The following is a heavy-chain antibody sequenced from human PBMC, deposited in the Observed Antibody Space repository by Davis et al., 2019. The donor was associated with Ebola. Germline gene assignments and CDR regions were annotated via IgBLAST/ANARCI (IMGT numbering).Heavy chain of an antibody. CDR3: AKSDYGDYASVFDS. CDR2: IRYDGSYK. V-gene: IGHV3-30*02. D-gene: IGHD4-17*01. CDR1: GFTFNSYA. J-gene: IGHJ4*02. Sequence: GSLRLSCAASGFTFNSYAMHWVRQAPGKGLEWVAYIRYDGSYKLYSNSVKGRFTISRDNSKNMVSLQVNSLRSADTAVYYCAKSDYGDYASVFDSWGQGTLVTVSS.